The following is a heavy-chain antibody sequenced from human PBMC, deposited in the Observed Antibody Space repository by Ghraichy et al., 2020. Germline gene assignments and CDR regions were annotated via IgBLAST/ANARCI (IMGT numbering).Heavy chain of an antibody. Sequence: GESLNISCAASGFTFSSYAMSWVRQAPGKGLEWVSAIRGSGGDTYYADSVKGRFTISRDNSKNTLYLQMNSLRTEDTAVYYCAKDKVVGATNWYFDLWGRGTLVTVSS. V-gene: IGHV3-23*01. D-gene: IGHD1-26*01. CDR3: AKDKVVGATNWYFDL. CDR1: GFTFSSYA. J-gene: IGHJ2*01. CDR2: IRGSGGDT.